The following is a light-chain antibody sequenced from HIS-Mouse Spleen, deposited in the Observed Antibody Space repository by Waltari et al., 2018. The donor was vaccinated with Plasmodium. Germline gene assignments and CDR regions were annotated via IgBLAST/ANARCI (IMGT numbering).Light chain of an antibody. V-gene: IGLV3-1*01. J-gene: IGLJ2*01. CDR3: QAWDSSTVV. CDR1: KLGDKY. CDR2: QDS. Sequence: SYELTQPPSVSVSPGQPASTTCPGEKLGDKYACWYQQKPGQSPVLVIYQDSKRPSGIPERFSGSNSGNTATLTISGTQAMDEADYYCQAWDSSTVVFGGGTKLTVL.